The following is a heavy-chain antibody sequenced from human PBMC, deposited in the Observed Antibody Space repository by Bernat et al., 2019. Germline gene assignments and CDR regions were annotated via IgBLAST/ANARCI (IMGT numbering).Heavy chain of an antibody. CDR2: IYYSGST. Sequence: QLQLQESGPGLVKPSETLSLPCPVSGGSISSSSYYWGCIRHPPGKVLEWIGSIYYSGSTYYNPSLKSRVTISVDTSRNQFSLKLSSVTATDTAVYYCAGQGARITIFGVVIMGAFDIWGQGTMVTVSS. CDR3: AGQGARITIFGVVIMGAFDI. J-gene: IGHJ3*02. CDR1: GGSISSSSYY. D-gene: IGHD3-3*01. V-gene: IGHV4-39*01.